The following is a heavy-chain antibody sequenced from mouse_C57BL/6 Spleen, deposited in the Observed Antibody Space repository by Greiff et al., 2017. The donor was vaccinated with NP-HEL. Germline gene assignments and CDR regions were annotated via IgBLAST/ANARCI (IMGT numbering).Heavy chain of an antibody. CDR3: ARGFYDGYYDWFAY. J-gene: IGHJ3*01. CDR1: GYTFTDYN. D-gene: IGHD2-3*01. V-gene: IGHV1-18*01. Sequence: EVQLQQSGPELVKPGASVKIPCKASGYTFTDYNMDWVKQSHGKSLEWIGDINSNNGGTIYNQKFKGKATLTVDKSSSTAYMELRSLTSEDTAVYYCARGFYDGYYDWFAYWGQGTLVTVSA. CDR2: INSNNGGT.